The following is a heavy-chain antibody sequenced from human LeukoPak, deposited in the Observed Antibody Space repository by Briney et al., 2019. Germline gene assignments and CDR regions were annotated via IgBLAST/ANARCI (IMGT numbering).Heavy chain of an antibody. D-gene: IGHD5-24*01. CDR2: ISYDGSNK. CDR1: GFTFSSYA. CDR3: ARWERRDGYNQDY. V-gene: IGHV3-30-3*01. Sequence: GGSLRLSCAASGFTFSSYAMHWVRQAPGKGLEWVAVISYDGSNKYYADSVKGRFTISRDNSKNTLYLQMNSLRAEDTAVYYCARWERRDGYNQDYWGQGTLVTVPS. J-gene: IGHJ4*02.